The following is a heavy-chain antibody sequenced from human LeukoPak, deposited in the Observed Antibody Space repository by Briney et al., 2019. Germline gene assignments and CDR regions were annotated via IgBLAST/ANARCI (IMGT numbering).Heavy chain of an antibody. J-gene: IGHJ4*02. CDR1: GYTFTSYD. CDR3: ARDQVGATLY. D-gene: IGHD1-26*01. Sequence: ASVKVSCKASGYTFTSYDINWVRQATGQGLEWMGWMNPNSGNTGYAQKFQGRVTMTRDTSTSTVYMELSSLRSDDTAVYYCARDQVGATLYWGQGTLVAVSS. V-gene: IGHV1-8*02. CDR2: MNPNSGNT.